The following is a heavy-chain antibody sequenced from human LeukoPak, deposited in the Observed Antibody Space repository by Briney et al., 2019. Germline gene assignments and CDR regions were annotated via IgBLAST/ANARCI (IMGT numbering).Heavy chain of an antibody. V-gene: IGHV3-74*01. Sequence: GGSLRLSCAASGFTFSSYWMHWVRQAPEKGLVGVSRSNSDATSTSYADSVKGRFTISRDNAKNTLYLQMNSLRAEDTAVYYCAKSGYARGEYFDYLGQGTLVTVSS. CDR3: AKSGYARGEYFDY. CDR2: SNSDATST. J-gene: IGHJ4*02. D-gene: IGHD3-22*01. CDR1: GFTFSSYW.